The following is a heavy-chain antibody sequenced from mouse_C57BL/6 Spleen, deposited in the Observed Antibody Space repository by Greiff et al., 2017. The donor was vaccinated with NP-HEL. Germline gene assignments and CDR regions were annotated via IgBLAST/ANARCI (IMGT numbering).Heavy chain of an antibody. CDR2: IDPSDSYT. CDR1: GYTFTSYW. CDR3: ARRSWDEDYFDY. Sequence: QVQLQQPGAELVRPGTSVKLSCKASGYTFTSYWMHWVKQRPGQGLEWIGVIDPSDSYTNYNQKFKDKATLTVDKSSSTAYMQLSSLTSEDSAVYYCARRSWDEDYFDYWGQGTTLTVSS. D-gene: IGHD4-1*01. V-gene: IGHV1-59*01. J-gene: IGHJ2*01.